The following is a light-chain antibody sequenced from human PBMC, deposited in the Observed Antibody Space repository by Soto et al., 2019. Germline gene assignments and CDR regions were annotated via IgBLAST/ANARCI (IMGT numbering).Light chain of an antibody. V-gene: IGKV4-1*01. J-gene: IGKJ4*01. CDR3: KQYYSSSLT. CDR2: WAS. Sequence: DIVMTQRPDSLAVSLGEKADVKCRTSQTRLQSSIKKNSLAWYQQKPGQPPRLLIYWASTRDSGVPDRFSGSGSGTDFTLTITRLQAEDVAVYYCKQYYSSSLTVGGGTKVDIK. CDR1: QTRLQSSIKKNS.